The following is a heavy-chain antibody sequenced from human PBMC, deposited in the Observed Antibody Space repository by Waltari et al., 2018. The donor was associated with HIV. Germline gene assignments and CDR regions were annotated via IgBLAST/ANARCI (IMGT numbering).Heavy chain of an antibody. CDR2: IKQDGSEK. CDR1: GFTFSSSW. CDR3: ARARRLLSTYYFDY. V-gene: IGHV3-7*01. J-gene: IGHJ4*02. Sequence: EVQLVESGGGLVQPGGSLRPSCAASGFTFSSSWMSWVRQAPGKGLEWVANIKQDGSEKYYVDSVKGRFTISRDNAKNSLYLQMNSLRAEDTAVYYCARARRLLSTYYFDYWGQGTLVTVSS. D-gene: IGHD3-3*01.